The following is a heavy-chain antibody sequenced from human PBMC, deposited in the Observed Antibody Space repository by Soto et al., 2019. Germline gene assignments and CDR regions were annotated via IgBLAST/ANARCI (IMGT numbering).Heavy chain of an antibody. J-gene: IGHJ4*02. CDR1: GFTFSSYA. V-gene: IGHV3-30-3*01. CDR3: ARVGIAVAGTAPFDY. D-gene: IGHD6-19*01. Sequence: QVQLVESGGGVVQPGRSLRLSCAASGFTFSSYAMHWVRQAPGKGLEWVAVISYDGSNKYYADSVKGRFTISRDNSKNTLYLQMNSLRAEDTAVYYCARVGIAVAGTAPFDYWGQGTLVTVSS. CDR2: ISYDGSNK.